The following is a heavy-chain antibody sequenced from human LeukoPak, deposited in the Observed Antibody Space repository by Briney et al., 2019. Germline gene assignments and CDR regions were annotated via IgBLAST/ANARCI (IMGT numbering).Heavy chain of an antibody. J-gene: IGHJ3*02. CDR2: IYPGDSDT. V-gene: IGHV5-51*01. CDR1: GYNFTNYW. Sequence: GESLKISCKISGYNFTNYWIGWVRQMPGKGLEWMGIIYPGDSDTRYSPSFQGQVTISADKSISTAYLQWSSLKASDTAMYYCARLGGDYDSSGYYHYAFDIWGQGTMVTVSS. D-gene: IGHD3-22*01. CDR3: ARLGGDYDSSGYYHYAFDI.